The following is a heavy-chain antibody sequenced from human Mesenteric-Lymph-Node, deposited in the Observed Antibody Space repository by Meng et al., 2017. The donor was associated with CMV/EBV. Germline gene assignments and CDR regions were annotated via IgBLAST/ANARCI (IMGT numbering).Heavy chain of an antibody. CDR2: IYYSGNT. J-gene: IGHJ4*02. CDR3: ATSKWEQLRGTYYFDY. Sequence: SETLSLTCTVSGGSISGSQWSWIRQPPGKGLEWIGYIYYSGNTNYNPSLKSRVTISIDTSKNQFSLKLRSVTAADTAVYYCATSKWEQLRGTYYFDYWGQGTLVTVSS. CDR1: GGSISGSQ. V-gene: IGHV4-59*01. D-gene: IGHD1-26*01.